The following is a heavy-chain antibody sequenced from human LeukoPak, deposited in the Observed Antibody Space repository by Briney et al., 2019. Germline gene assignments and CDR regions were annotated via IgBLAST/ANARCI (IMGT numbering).Heavy chain of an antibody. CDR3: ARDLSGVTGYTYGRGIDY. Sequence: WGSLRLSCAASGFTFSSYWISWVRQVPGKGLEWVANIKKDGSEKYYVDSVKGRFTISRDNAKTSLYLQMNSLRAEDTAVYYCARDLSGVTGYTYGRGIDYWGQGTLVTVSS. CDR2: IKKDGSEK. D-gene: IGHD5-18*01. V-gene: IGHV3-7*01. CDR1: GFTFSSYW. J-gene: IGHJ4*02.